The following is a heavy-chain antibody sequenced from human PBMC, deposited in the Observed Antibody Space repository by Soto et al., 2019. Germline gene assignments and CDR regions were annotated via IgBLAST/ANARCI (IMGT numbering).Heavy chain of an antibody. D-gene: IGHD6-13*01. Sequence: ASVKVSCKASGYTFTSYGISWVRQAPGQGLEWMGWISAYNGNTNYAQKLQGRVTMTTDTSTSTAYMELRSLRSDDTAVYYCARDLIWGIAAARLIGWFDPWGQGTLVTVSS. V-gene: IGHV1-18*01. CDR3: ARDLIWGIAAARLIGWFDP. J-gene: IGHJ5*02. CDR2: ISAYNGNT. CDR1: GYTFTSYG.